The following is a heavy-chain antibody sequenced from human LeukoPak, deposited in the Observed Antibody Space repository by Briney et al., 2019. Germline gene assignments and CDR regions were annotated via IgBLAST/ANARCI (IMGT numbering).Heavy chain of an antibody. Sequence: SETLSLTCAVYGGSFSGYYWSWIRQPPGKGLEWIGEINHSGSTNYNPSLKSRVTISVDTSKNQFSLKLSSVTAADTAVYYCARTGSSSCWFDPWGQGTLVTVSS. V-gene: IGHV4-34*01. CDR3: ARTGSSSCWFDP. CDR1: GGSFSGYY. CDR2: INHSGST. J-gene: IGHJ5*02. D-gene: IGHD6-6*01.